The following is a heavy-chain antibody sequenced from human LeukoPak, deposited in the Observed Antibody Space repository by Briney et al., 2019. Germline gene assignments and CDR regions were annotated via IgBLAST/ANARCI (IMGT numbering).Heavy chain of an antibody. V-gene: IGHV3-11*03. D-gene: IGHD3-10*01. CDR1: GLGFRSKY. Sequence: GGALRLSCAGSGLGFRSKYMNWVRQAPGKGLELVSFISNTGSYTNYADSVKGRFTISRDDATNSLFLQMDSLRAEDTAVYYCARAIGRGPGGHFDYWGQGTLVTVSS. J-gene: IGHJ4*02. CDR2: ISNTGSYT. CDR3: ARAIGRGPGGHFDY.